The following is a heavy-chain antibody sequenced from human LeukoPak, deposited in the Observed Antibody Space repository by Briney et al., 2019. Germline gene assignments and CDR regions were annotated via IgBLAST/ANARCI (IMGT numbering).Heavy chain of an antibody. J-gene: IGHJ4*02. CDR3: ATSGWYDY. CDR2: ISGSGGNT. CDR1: GFTFSTYA. Sequence: GGSLRLPCAASGFTFSTYAMSWVRQAPGKGLEWVSAISGSGGNTYYADSVKGRFTISRDNSRNTLFLQMNSLRAEDTAVYYCATSGWYDYWGQGTLVTVSS. D-gene: IGHD6-19*01. V-gene: IGHV3-23*01.